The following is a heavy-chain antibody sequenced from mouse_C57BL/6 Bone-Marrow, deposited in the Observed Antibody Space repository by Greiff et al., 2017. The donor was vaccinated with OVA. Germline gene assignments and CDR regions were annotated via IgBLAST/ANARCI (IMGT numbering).Heavy chain of an antibody. Sequence: EVNLVESGGGLVQPGGSLSLSCAASGFTFTDYYMSWVRQPPGKALEWLGFIRNKANGYTTEYSASVKGRFTISRDNSQSILYLQMNALRAEDSATYYCARFYYDYFYYYAMDYWGQGTSVTVSS. J-gene: IGHJ4*01. V-gene: IGHV7-3*01. D-gene: IGHD2-4*01. CDR2: IRNKANGYTT. CDR1: GFTFTDYY. CDR3: ARFYYDYFYYYAMDY.